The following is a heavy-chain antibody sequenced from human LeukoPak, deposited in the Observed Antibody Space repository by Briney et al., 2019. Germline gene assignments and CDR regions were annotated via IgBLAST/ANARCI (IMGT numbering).Heavy chain of an antibody. CDR2: IYYSGST. V-gene: IGHV4-59*01. J-gene: IGHJ3*02. D-gene: IGHD2-15*01. Sequence: SETLSLTCTVSGGSISSYYWSRIRQPPGKGLEWIGYIYYSGSTNYNPSLKSRVTISVDTSKNQFSLKLSSVTAADTAVYYCARGGYCSGGSCYSGAFDIWGQGTMVTVSS. CDR3: ARGGYCSGGSCYSGAFDI. CDR1: GGSISSYY.